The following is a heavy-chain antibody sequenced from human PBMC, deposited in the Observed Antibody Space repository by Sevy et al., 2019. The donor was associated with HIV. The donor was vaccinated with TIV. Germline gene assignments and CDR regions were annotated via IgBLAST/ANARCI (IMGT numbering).Heavy chain of an antibody. J-gene: IGHJ4*02. D-gene: IGHD5-12*01. CDR1: EFTFSSYG. V-gene: IGHV3-30*18. Sequence: GGSLRLSCAASEFTFSSYGMHWVRQAPGKGLEWVAVISYDGSNKYYADSVKGRFTISRDNSKNTLYLQMNSLRAEDTAVYYCAKDEDIVATTAGYFDYWGQGTLVTVSS. CDR3: AKDEDIVATTAGYFDY. CDR2: ISYDGSNK.